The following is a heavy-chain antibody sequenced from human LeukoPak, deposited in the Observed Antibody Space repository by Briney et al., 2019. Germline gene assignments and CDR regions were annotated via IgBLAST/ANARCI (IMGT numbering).Heavy chain of an antibody. CDR1: GGSFSDYY. Sequence: PSETLSLTCAVYGGSFSDYYWSWIRQSPGKGLEWIGEINHSGSTYYNPSLKSRVTISLDTSKSQFSLKLTSVTAADTAVYYCARNRWFGESFYMDVWGKGTTVTISS. D-gene: IGHD3-10*01. V-gene: IGHV4-34*01. CDR2: INHSGST. J-gene: IGHJ6*03. CDR3: ARNRWFGESFYMDV.